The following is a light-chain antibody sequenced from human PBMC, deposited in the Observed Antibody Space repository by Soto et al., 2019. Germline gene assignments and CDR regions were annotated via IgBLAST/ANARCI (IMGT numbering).Light chain of an antibody. J-gene: IGKJ1*01. V-gene: IGKV3-15*01. CDR1: QSVSSY. CDR3: QQYNNWPPWT. CDR2: GAS. Sequence: EIVLTQSPATLSLSPGERSTLSFSSSQSVSSYLAWYQQKPGQAPRLLIYGASTRATGIPARFSGSGSGTEFTLTISRLQSEDFAVYYCQQYNNWPPWTFGQGTKVDI.